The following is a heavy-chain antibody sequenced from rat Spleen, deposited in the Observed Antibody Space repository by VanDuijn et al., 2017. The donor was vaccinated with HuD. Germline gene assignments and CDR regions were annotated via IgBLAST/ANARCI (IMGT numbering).Heavy chain of an antibody. CDR1: GFTFNKYW. CDR2: ITNAAGST. V-gene: IGHV5-31*01. Sequence: EVQLVESGGGLVQPGRSLKISCVASGFTFNKYWMTCIRQAPGKGLEWVASITNAAGSTYYPDSVQGRFTISRDNAKSTLYLQMNSLRSEDTATYYCTGPFDYWGQGVMVTVSS. J-gene: IGHJ2*01. CDR3: TGPFDY.